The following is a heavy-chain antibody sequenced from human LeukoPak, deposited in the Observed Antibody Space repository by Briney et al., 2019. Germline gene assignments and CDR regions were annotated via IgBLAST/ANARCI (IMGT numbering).Heavy chain of an antibody. CDR1: GGSISSYY. V-gene: IGHV4-59*01. D-gene: IGHD6-19*01. CDR3: ARGSFSSGWSLLV. J-gene: IGHJ4*02. CDR2: IYYSGST. Sequence: PSETLSLTCTFSGGSISSYYWSWIRQPPGKGLEWVGYIYYSGSTNYNPSLKSRVTISVDTSKNQFSLKLSSVTAADTAVYYCARGSFSSGWSLLVWGQGTLVTVSS.